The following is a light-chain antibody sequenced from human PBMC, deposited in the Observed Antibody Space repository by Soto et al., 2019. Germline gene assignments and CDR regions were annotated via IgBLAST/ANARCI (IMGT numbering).Light chain of an antibody. J-gene: IGKJ4*01. Sequence: EIVMTQSPATLSVSPGERATLSCRASQSVSSNLAWYQQKPGQAPRLLIYGASTRATGIPARFSGSGSGTEFTLTISSQQSEDFAVYYCQQYNNWPPLFGGGTKVEIK. CDR1: QSVSSN. CDR3: QQYNNWPPL. CDR2: GAS. V-gene: IGKV3-15*01.